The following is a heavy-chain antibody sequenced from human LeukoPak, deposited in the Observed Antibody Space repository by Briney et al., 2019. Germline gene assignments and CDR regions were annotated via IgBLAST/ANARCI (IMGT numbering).Heavy chain of an antibody. Sequence: ASVKVSCKASGYTFTSYGISWVRQAPGQGLEWMGWISTYNGNTNYAQKLQGRVTMTTNTSTSTAYMEVRSLRSDDTAVYYCARRCGGDSYAFDNWGQGTLVTVSS. CDR1: GYTFTSYG. J-gene: IGHJ4*02. V-gene: IGHV1-18*01. CDR2: ISTYNGNT. D-gene: IGHD2-21*02. CDR3: ARRCGGDSYAFDN.